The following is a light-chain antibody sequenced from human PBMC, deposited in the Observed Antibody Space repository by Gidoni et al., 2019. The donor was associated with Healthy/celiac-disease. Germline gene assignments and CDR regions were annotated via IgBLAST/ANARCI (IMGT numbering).Light chain of an antibody. J-gene: IGKJ4*01. Sequence: DIQMTPPPSSLSASVGDRVTITCRASQSISSYLNWYQQKPGKAPKLLIYAASSLQSGVPSRFSGSGSGTDFTLTISSLQPEDFATYYCQQSYSTLLTFGGGTKVEIK. CDR3: QQSYSTLLT. CDR2: AAS. V-gene: IGKV1-39*01. CDR1: QSISSY.